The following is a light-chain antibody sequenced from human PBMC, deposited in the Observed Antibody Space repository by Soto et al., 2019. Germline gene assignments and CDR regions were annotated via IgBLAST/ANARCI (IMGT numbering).Light chain of an antibody. CDR3: QQRSNWPPYN. Sequence: EIVLTQSPATLSLSPGERATLSCRASQSVSSYLACYQQKPGQAPRLLIYDASLRATGIPARFSGSGSGTDFTLTISSLEPEDFAVYYCQQRSNWPPYNFGQGTKLEIK. J-gene: IGKJ2*01. V-gene: IGKV3-11*01. CDR2: DAS. CDR1: QSVSSY.